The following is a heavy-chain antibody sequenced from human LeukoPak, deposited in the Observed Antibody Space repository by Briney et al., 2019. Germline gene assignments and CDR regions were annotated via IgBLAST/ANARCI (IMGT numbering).Heavy chain of an antibody. V-gene: IGHV1-18*01. CDR1: GYTFTRYG. CDR3: ARARAEVTSHFDS. Sequence: ASVKVSCKASGYTFTRYGVSWVRQAPGQGLEWVGWIGSYNGNTNYAQRLRDRITVTTDTSTSTAYMELSSLRSDDTAMYYCARARAEVTSHFDSWGQGTLVTVSS. D-gene: IGHD2-21*02. CDR2: IGSYNGNT. J-gene: IGHJ4*02.